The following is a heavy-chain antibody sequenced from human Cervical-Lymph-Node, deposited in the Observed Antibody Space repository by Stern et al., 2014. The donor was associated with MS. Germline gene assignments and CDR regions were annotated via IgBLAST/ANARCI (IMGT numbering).Heavy chain of an antibody. CDR2: IIPIFGTA. CDR3: ARDSRHCDASYYFDS. CDR1: GGTFSSYA. D-gene: IGHD2-21*01. Sequence: VQLVESGAEVKKPGSSVKVSCKASGGTFSSYAINWVRQAPGQGPEWMGGIIPIFGTAKYAQKFQGRVTINEDESPSTTNMELSSLRSEDTAVYYCARDSRHCDASYYFDSWGQGTLVTVSS. J-gene: IGHJ4*02. V-gene: IGHV1-69*01.